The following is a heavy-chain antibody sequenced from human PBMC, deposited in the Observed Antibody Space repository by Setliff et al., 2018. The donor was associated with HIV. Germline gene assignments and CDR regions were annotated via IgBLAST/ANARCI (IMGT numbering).Heavy chain of an antibody. CDR3: ARYSPRGYTLTGPY. J-gene: IGHJ4*02. V-gene: IGHV4-39*07. CDR1: GGSFSSDSYY. Sequence: PSETLSLTCSVSGGSFSSDSYYWGWIRQFPGKGLEWIGSIYYSGSTYYKPSLKSRVTISVDTSKNQFSLKLTSVTAADTAVYYCARYSPRGYTLTGPYWGQGTLVTVSS. D-gene: IGHD6-25*01. CDR2: IYYSGST.